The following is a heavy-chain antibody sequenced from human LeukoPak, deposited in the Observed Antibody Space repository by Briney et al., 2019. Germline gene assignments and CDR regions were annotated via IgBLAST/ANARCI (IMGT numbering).Heavy chain of an antibody. V-gene: IGHV3-21*01. J-gene: IGHJ4*02. CDR2: ISSSSSYI. D-gene: IGHD4-17*01. Sequence: GGSLRLSCVASGFPFSSYWMTWVRQAPGKGLEWVSSISSSSSYIYYADSVKGRFTISRDNAKNSLYLQMNSLRAEDTAVYYCARGLHYGDYADYWGQGTLVTVSS. CDR3: ARGLHYGDYADY. CDR1: GFPFSSYW.